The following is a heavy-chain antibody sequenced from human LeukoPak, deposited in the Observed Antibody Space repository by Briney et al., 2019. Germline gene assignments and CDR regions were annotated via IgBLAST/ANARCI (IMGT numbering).Heavy chain of an antibody. D-gene: IGHD6-6*01. CDR2: IYPGDSDT. CDR1: GYSFTSYW. V-gene: IGHV5-51*01. J-gene: IGHJ4*02. CDR3: ARLGYSSSNYPYYFDY. Sequence: LGESLKISCKGSGYSFTSYWIGWVRQMPGKGLEWMGIIYPGDSDTRYSPSFQGQVTISADKSISTAYLQWSSLKASDTAMYHCARLGYSSSNYPYYFDYWGQGTLVTVSS.